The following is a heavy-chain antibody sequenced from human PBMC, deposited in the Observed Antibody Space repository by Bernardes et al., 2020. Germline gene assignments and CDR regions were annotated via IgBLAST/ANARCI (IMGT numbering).Heavy chain of an antibody. CDR3: AKSETKSYYYGSGSYTG. CDR1: GFTITNSA. V-gene: IGHV3-23*01. D-gene: IGHD3-10*01. J-gene: IGHJ4*02. Sequence: RGSLRLSCVTSGFTITNSAMSWVRQAPGTGLEWVSTISGSGANRYHADSVKGRFTISRDSSKNTLYLQMNSLRAEDTAVYYCAKSETKSYYYGSGSYTGWGQGTLVTVSS. CDR2: ISGSGANR.